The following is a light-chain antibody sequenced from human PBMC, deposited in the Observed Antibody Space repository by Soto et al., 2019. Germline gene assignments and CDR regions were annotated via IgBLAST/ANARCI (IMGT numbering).Light chain of an antibody. J-gene: IGLJ2*01. V-gene: IGLV2-8*01. CDR2: DDS. CDR3: SSFAGSMNVV. CDR1: STDVGGCNY. Sequence: QSALTQPPSASGSPGQSVTISCTGTSTDVGGCNYVPWYQQHPGKAPKLMIYDDSKRPSGVPDRFSGSKSGNTASLTISGLQAEDEADYYCSSFAGSMNVVFGGGTKLTVL.